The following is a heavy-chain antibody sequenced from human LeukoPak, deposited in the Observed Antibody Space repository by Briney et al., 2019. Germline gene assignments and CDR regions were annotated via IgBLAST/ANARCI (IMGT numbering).Heavy chain of an antibody. J-gene: IGHJ4*02. V-gene: IGHV1-69*13. CDR1: GGTFSSYA. CDR2: IIPIFGTA. D-gene: IGHD4-17*01. CDR3: ARDTSSPYGDYRTNFDY. Sequence: ASVKVSCKASGGTFSSYAINWVRQAPGQGLEWMGGIIPIFGTANYAQKFQGRVTITADESTSTAYMELSSLRSEDTAVYYCARDTSSPYGDYRTNFDYWGRGTLVTVSS.